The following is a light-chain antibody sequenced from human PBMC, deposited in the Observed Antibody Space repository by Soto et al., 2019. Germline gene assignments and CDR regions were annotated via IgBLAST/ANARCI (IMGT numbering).Light chain of an antibody. CDR2: GAS. Sequence: EIVLTQSPGTLSLSPGDRGTLSCRASQSVSSSYLAWYQQKPGQAPRLLIYGASNRATGIPDRFSGSGSGTDFTLTISRLEPEDFAVYYCQQYGTSPLTFGQGTKV. V-gene: IGKV3-20*01. CDR1: QSVSSSY. CDR3: QQYGTSPLT. J-gene: IGKJ1*01.